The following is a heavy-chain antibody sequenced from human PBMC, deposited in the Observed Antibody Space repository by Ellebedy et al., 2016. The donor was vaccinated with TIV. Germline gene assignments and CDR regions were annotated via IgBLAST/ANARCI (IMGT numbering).Heavy chain of an antibody. CDR1: GFTFRNYW. CDR3: ARVRFGLYYFDY. V-gene: IGHV3-7*01. Sequence: GGSLRLSCAASGFTFRNYWMNWVRQAPGKGLEWVANINQDGSARYYVDSVKGRFTISRDNAKNSLYLQMNSLRAEDTAVYYCARVRFGLYYFDYWGQGTLVTVSS. CDR2: INQDGSAR. J-gene: IGHJ4*02. D-gene: IGHD3/OR15-3a*01.